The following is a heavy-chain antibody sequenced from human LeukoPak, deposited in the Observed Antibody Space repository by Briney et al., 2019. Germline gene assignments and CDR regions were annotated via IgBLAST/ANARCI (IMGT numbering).Heavy chain of an antibody. CDR1: GYTFTGYY. J-gene: IGHJ4*02. Sequence: GASVKVSCKASGYTFTGYYMHWVRQAPGQGLEWMGGINPNSGGRNYAQKFQGWVTMTRDTSISTAYMELSRLRSDDTAVYYCARATPYYYDSSGYPYDYWGQGTLVTVSS. D-gene: IGHD3-22*01. V-gene: IGHV1-2*04. CDR3: ARATPYYYDSSGYPYDY. CDR2: INPNSGGR.